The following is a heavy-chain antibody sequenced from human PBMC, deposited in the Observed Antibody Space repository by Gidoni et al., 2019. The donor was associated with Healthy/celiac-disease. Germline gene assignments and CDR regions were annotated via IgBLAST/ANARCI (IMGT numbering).Heavy chain of an antibody. CDR1: GYTFTSYY. Sequence: QVQLVQSGAEVKKPGASVKVSCQASGYTFTSYYMHWVRQAPGQGLEWMGIINPSGGSTSYAQKFQGRVTMTRDTSTSTVYMELSSLRSEDTAVYYCARSSGENWFDPWGQGTLVTVSS. CDR3: ARSSGENWFDP. D-gene: IGHD3-22*01. V-gene: IGHV1-46*01. J-gene: IGHJ5*02. CDR2: INPSGGST.